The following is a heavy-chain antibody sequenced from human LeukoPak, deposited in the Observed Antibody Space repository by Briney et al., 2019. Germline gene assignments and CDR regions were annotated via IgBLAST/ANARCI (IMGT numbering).Heavy chain of an antibody. J-gene: IGHJ6*02. CDR3: AKDQQQLVRTKSRYYGMDV. D-gene: IGHD6-13*01. Sequence: GGSLRLSCAASGFTFSSYGMHWVRQAPGKGLEGVAVISYDGSNKYYADSVKGRFTISRDNSKNTLYLQMNSLRAEDTAVYYCAKDQQQLVRTKSRYYGMDVWGQGTTVTVSS. V-gene: IGHV3-30*18. CDR1: GFTFSSYG. CDR2: ISYDGSNK.